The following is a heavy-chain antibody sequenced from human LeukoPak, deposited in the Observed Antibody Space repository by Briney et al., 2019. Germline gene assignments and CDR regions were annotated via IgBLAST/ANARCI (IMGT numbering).Heavy chain of an antibody. Sequence: SVKLSCKASGGTFSSYAVSWVRQAPGQGLEWMGGIIPIFGTANYAQKFQGRVTITADESTSTAYMELSSLRSEDTAVYYCARGTRSSPDAFDIWGQGTMVTVSS. D-gene: IGHD2-15*01. V-gene: IGHV1-69*13. J-gene: IGHJ3*02. CDR2: IIPIFGTA. CDR1: GGTFSSYA. CDR3: ARGTRSSPDAFDI.